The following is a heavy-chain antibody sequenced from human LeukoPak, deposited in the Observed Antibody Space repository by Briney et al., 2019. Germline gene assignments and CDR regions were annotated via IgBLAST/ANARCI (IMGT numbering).Heavy chain of an antibody. CDR2: IDSSGTT. CDR3: ARHGYIQFWLY. V-gene: IGHV4-39*01. CDR1: GASISRGTYY. Sequence: SETLSLTCTVSGASISRGTYYWGWIRQSPEKGLEWIGSIDSSGTTHYNSSLKSRVIISVDTSKNQVSLNLTTVTFADTAVYYCARHGYIQFWLYWGQGTQVIVSS. J-gene: IGHJ4*02. D-gene: IGHD5-18*01.